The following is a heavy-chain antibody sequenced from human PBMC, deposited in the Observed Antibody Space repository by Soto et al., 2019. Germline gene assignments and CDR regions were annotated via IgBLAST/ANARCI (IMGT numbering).Heavy chain of an antibody. V-gene: IGHV1-18*01. CDR3: SRGTSIPASGDY. CDR1: GYTVTNYG. Sequence: QVQLVQSGAEVKKPGASVKVSCKASGYTVTNYGINWVRQAPGQGLEWLGWVSAYNGERRYAQRVQARVIMTTDTSTPTAYMELRSLRSDDTAVYYCSRGTSIPASGDYWGQGTLVTVSS. CDR2: VSAYNGER. D-gene: IGHD6-6*01. J-gene: IGHJ4*01.